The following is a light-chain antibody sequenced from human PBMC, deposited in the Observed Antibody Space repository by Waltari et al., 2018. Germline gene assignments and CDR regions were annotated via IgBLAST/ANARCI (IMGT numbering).Light chain of an antibody. Sequence: DIVMIQSPDSLAVSLGERVTINCKSSQSLLYSSNNKNYLAWYQQKPGQAPKLLIYWASTRESGVPNRFSGSGSGTDFTLTISGLQAEDVAVYYCQQYYSTPYSFGQGTKVEIK. CDR3: QQYYSTPYS. CDR1: QSLLYSSNNKNY. J-gene: IGKJ2*03. CDR2: WAS. V-gene: IGKV4-1*01.